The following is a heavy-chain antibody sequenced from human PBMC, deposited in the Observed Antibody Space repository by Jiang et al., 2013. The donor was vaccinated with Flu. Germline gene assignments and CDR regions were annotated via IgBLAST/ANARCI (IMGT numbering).Heavy chain of an antibody. CDR1: GGSISSYY. Sequence: GLVKPSETLSLTCTVSGGSISSYYWSWIRQPPGKGLEWIGYIYYSGSTNYNPSLKSRVTISVDTSKNQFSLKLSSVTAADTAVYYCARLSSGRPGAFDIWGQGTMVTVSS. CDR2: IYYSGST. J-gene: IGHJ3*02. CDR3: ARLSSGRPGAFDI. D-gene: IGHD6-19*01. V-gene: IGHV4-59*08.